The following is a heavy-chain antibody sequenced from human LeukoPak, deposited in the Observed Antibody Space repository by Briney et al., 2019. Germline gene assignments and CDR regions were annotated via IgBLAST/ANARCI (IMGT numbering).Heavy chain of an antibody. CDR3: ARDRHINSWSNDRFDS. CDR2: INQDASEI. Sequence: PGGSLRLSCAASRFTFSNYWMTWVRQAPGKGLEWVGNINQDASEINYVDSVKGRFTISRVNAENSLYLQMNSLRAEDTAIYYCARDRHINSWSNDRFDSWGQGALVTVSS. D-gene: IGHD6-13*01. J-gene: IGHJ4*02. CDR1: RFTFSNYW. V-gene: IGHV3-7*01.